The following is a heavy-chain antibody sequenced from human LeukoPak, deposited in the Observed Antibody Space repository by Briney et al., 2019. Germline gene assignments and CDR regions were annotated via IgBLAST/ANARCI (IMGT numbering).Heavy chain of an antibody. CDR3: AKERYCSSTSCYAFSWFDP. CDR2: ISGSGGST. V-gene: IGHV3-23*01. J-gene: IGHJ5*02. Sequence: GGSLRLSCAASGFTFSSYAMSWVRQAPGKGLEWVSAISGSGGSTYYADSVEGRFTISRDNSKNTLYLQMNSLRAEDTAVYYCAKERYCSSTSCYAFSWFDPWGQGTLVTVS. D-gene: IGHD2-2*01. CDR1: GFTFSSYA.